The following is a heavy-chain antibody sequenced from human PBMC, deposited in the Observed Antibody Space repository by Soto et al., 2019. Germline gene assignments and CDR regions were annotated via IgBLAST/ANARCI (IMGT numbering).Heavy chain of an antibody. Sequence: GGSLRLSCAASGFTFNSYAMTWVRQAPGKGLEWVSSISGSGGTTNYADSVKGRFTISRDNSKSTLYLQMNSLRAEDTAVYYCARNVFFGVPVVVVTLDYWGKGTLVTVSS. V-gene: IGHV3-23*01. D-gene: IGHD3-16*01. CDR1: GFTFNSYA. CDR2: ISGSGGTT. CDR3: ARNVFFGVPVVVVTLDY. J-gene: IGHJ4*02.